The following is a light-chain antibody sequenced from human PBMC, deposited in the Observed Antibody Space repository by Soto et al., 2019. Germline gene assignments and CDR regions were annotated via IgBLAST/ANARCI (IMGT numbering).Light chain of an antibody. V-gene: IGKV3-11*01. CDR3: QHRSNWLA. CDR1: PSVGSN. J-gene: IGKJ4*01. CDR2: GAS. Sequence: EIVLTQSPATLSLSPGERATLSCRTSPSVGSNLAWYQQKPGQAPRLLIFGASTRATGIPARFSGSGSGTDFTLTISSLEPEDFAVYYCQHRSNWLAFGGGTKVDIK.